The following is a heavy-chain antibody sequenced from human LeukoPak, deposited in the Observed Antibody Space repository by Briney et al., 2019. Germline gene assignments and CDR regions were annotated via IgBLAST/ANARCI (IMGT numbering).Heavy chain of an antibody. CDR2: INHSGST. V-gene: IGHV4-34*01. J-gene: IGHJ4*02. D-gene: IGHD4-17*01. CDR1: GGSFSGYY. CDR3: ARGQTTDRLFDY. Sequence: SETLSLTCDVYGGSFSGYYGRWLRQPPGKGLEWIGEINHSGSTNYNPSLKSRVTISVDTSKNQFSLKLSSVTAADTAVYYCARGQTTDRLFDYWGQGTLVTVSS.